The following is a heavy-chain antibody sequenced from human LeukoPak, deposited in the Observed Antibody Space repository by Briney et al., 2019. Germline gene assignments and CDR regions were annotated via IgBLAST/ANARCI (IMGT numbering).Heavy chain of an antibody. CDR3: ASIYYYDSSGYQVDY. J-gene: IGHJ4*02. Sequence: SGTLSLTCAVSGGSISSSNWWSWVRQPPGKGLEWIGEIYHSGSTNYNPSLKSRVTISVDKSKNQFSLKLSSVTAADTAVYYCASIYYYDSSGYQVDYWGQGTLVTVSS. CDR1: GGSISSSNW. D-gene: IGHD3-22*01. V-gene: IGHV4-4*02. CDR2: IYHSGST.